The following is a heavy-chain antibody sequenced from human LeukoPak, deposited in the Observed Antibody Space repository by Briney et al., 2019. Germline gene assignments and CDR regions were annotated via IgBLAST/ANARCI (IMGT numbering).Heavy chain of an antibody. J-gene: IGHJ4*02. V-gene: IGHV1-3*01. CDR1: GYSFTTYA. Sequence: ASVKVSCKASGYSFTTYAMHWVRQAPGQGLEWMGWINAGNGDTKYPQRFQGRVTITRDTSASTAYMELTSLTSADTAVYYCARGPRAAADDYWGQGTLVTVSS. CDR2: INAGNGDT. CDR3: ARGPRAAADDY. D-gene: IGHD6-13*01.